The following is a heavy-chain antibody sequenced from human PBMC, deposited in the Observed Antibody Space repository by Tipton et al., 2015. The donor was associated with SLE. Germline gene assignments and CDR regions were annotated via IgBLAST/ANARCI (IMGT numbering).Heavy chain of an antibody. D-gene: IGHD6-13*01. CDR2: IYYSGST. CDR3: ASWYSSSWYYFDY. CDR1: GGSISSYY. V-gene: IGHV4-59*01. Sequence: TLSLTCTVSGGSISSYYWSWIRQPPGKGLEWIGYIYYSGSTNYNPSLKSRVTISVDTSKNQFSLKLSSVTAADTAVYYCASWYSSSWYYFDYWGQGTLVTVSS. J-gene: IGHJ4*02.